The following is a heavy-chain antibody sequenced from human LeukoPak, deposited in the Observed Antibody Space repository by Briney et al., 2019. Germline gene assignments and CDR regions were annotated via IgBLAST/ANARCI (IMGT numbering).Heavy chain of an antibody. CDR1: GFTFSSYA. Sequence: GGSLRLSCAVSGFTFSSYAMSWVRQAPGKGLEWVSAISGSGGSTYYADSVKGRFTISRDNSKNTLYLQMNSLRAEDTAVYYCARRGELFNYYYYYYMDVWGKGTTVTVSS. CDR2: ISGSGGST. V-gene: IGHV3-23*01. J-gene: IGHJ6*03. D-gene: IGHD2-21*01. CDR3: ARRGELFNYYYYYYMDV.